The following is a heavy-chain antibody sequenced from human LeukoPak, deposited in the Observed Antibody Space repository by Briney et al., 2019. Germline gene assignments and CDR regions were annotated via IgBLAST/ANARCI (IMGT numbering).Heavy chain of an antibody. V-gene: IGHV4-34*01. CDR3: ARLCSGGSGYRGVITSSPYFDY. CDR1: GGSFSGYY. D-gene: IGHD2-15*01. CDR2: INHSGST. J-gene: IGHJ4*02. Sequence: SETLSLTCAVYGGSFSGYYWSWIRQPPGKGLEWIGEINHSGSTNYNPSFKSRVTISVDTSKNQFSLKLSSVTAADTAVYYCARLCSGGSGYRGVITSSPYFDYWGQGTLVTVSS.